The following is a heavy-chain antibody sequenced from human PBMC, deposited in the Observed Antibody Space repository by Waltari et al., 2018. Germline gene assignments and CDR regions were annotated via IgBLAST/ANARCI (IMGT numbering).Heavy chain of an antibody. J-gene: IGHJ4*02. CDR3: AGSIAARFY. Sequence: QVQLQESGPGLVKPSQTLSLTCTVSGGSISSGSYYWSWIRQPAGKGLEWIGYIYTSGSTNYNPSLKSRVTISVDTSKNQFSLKLSSVTAADTAVYYCAGSIAARFYWGQGTLVTVSS. CDR1: GGSISSGSYY. V-gene: IGHV4-61*09. CDR2: IYTSGST. D-gene: IGHD6-6*01.